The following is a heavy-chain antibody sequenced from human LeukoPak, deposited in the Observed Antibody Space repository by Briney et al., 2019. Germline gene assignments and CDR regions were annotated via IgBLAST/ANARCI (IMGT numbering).Heavy chain of an antibody. D-gene: IGHD2-2*01. J-gene: IGHJ4*02. CDR1: GGSFSGYF. CDR3: ARERREQLLPPYTRFVSYFDY. Sequence: SETLSLTCAVYGGSFSGYFWSWIRQPPGKGLEWIGDINHNGGTYYNPSLKSRVTISVDTSKNQFSLKLSSVTAADTAVYYCARERREQLLPPYTRFVSYFDYWGQGTLVTVSS. V-gene: IGHV4-34*01. CDR2: INHNGGT.